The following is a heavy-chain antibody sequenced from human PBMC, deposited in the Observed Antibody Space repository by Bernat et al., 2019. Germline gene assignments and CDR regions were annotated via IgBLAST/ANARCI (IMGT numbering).Heavy chain of an antibody. V-gene: IGHV3-48*01. J-gene: IGHJ4*02. Sequence: EVQLVESGGALVQPGGSLRLSCAASGFPFSSYSMNWVRQAPGKGLEWVSYISRSSSTIFYADSVKGRFTISRDNSKNKLYLQMNSLRAEDTAVYYCAKDLVGYFDYWGQGTLVTVSS. CDR2: ISRSSSTI. CDR3: AKDLVGYFDY. CDR1: GFPFSSYS. D-gene: IGHD6-6*01.